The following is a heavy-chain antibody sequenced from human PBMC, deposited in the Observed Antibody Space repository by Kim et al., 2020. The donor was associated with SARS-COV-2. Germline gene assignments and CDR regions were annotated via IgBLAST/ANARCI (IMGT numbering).Heavy chain of an antibody. D-gene: IGHD6-6*01. Sequence: NGRVTISVDTSKNQFSLKLSSVTAADTAVYYCARQYSSSWRPDKKYYFDYWGQGTLVTVSS. CDR3: ARQYSSSWRPDKKYYFDY. V-gene: IGHV4-39*01. J-gene: IGHJ4*02.